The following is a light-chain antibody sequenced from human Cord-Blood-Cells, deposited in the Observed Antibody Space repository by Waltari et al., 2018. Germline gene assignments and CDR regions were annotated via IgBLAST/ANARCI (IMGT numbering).Light chain of an antibody. CDR3: SSYTSSSTWV. CDR1: SSAVGRSTY. V-gene: IGLV2-14*01. J-gene: IGLJ3*02. CDR2: DVS. Sequence: QSALTQPASVSGSPGQSITISCTGTSSAVGRSTYVSWYQQHPGKAPKLMIYDVSKRPSGVSNRFSGSKSGNTASLTISGLQAEDEADYYCSSYTSSSTWVFGGGTKLTVL.